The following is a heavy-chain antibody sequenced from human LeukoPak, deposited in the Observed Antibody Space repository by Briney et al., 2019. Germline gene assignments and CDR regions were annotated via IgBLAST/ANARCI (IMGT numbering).Heavy chain of an antibody. CDR2: FDPEDGET. J-gene: IGHJ4*02. CDR3: ATGAGYSYGRQDY. Sequence: ASVKVSCKASGGTFSSYAISWVRQAPGQGLEWMGGFDPEDGETIYAQKFQGRVTMTEDTSTDTAYMELSSLRSEDTAVYYCATGAGYSYGRQDYWGQGTLVTVSS. CDR1: GGTFSSYA. V-gene: IGHV1-24*01. D-gene: IGHD5-18*01.